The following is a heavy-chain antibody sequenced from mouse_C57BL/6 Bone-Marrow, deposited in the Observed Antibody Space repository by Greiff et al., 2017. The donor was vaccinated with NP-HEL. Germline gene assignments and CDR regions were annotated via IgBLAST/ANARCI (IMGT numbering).Heavy chain of an antibody. CDR2: IYPGDGDT. D-gene: IGHD2-3*01. Sequence: VQLQESGPELVKPGASVKISCKASGYAFSSSWMNWVKQRPGKGLEWIGRIYPGDGDTNYNGKFKGKATLTADKSSSTAYMQLSSLTSEDSAVYFCARDDVIDYWGQGTTLTVSS. V-gene: IGHV1-82*01. CDR3: ARDDVIDY. J-gene: IGHJ2*01. CDR1: GYAFSSSW.